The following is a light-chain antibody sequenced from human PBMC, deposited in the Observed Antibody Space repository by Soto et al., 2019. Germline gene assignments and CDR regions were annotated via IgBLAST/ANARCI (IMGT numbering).Light chain of an antibody. V-gene: IGKV1-8*01. J-gene: IGKJ1*01. Sequence: AIRMTQSPSSLSASTGDRVTITCRASQGISSYLAWYQQKPGKAPKLLIYAASTLQSGVPSRFSGSGSGTDFTLTISCLQSEDFATYYCQQYNDNWTFGQGTKVDIK. CDR2: AAS. CDR1: QGISSY. CDR3: QQYNDNWT.